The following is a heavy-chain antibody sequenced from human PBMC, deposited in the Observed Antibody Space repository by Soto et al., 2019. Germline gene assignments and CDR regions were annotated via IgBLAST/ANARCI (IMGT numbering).Heavy chain of an antibody. V-gene: IGHV3-64D*06. CDR1: GFAFGTYA. CDR2: INSYGGNT. CDR3: VPVRGFDH. J-gene: IGHJ4*01. Sequence: GGSLRLSCSASGFAFGTYAMYWVRQAPGKGLEYVSGINSYGGNTYYADSVKGRFTISRDNSKNTLYLRMTTLRSEDTGVYYCVPVRGFDHWGHGTLVTVSS.